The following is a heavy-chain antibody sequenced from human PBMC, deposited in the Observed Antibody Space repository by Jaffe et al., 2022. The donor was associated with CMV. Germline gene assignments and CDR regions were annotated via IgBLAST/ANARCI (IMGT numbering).Heavy chain of an antibody. CDR2: IYYSGTT. Sequence: QLQLQESGPGVVKPSETLSLTCTVSGGSISSSSYYWGWIRQPPGKGLEWIGSIYYSGTTYYNPSLKVRVTISVDTSKNQFSLKLSSVTAADTAVYYCVRHTGSGWSDAFEIWGQGTMVTVSS. CDR1: GGSISSSSYY. D-gene: IGHD6-19*01. V-gene: IGHV4-39*01. J-gene: IGHJ3*02. CDR3: VRHTGSGWSDAFEI.